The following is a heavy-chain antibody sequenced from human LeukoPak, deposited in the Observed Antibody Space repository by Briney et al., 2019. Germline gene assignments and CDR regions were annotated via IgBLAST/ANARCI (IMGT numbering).Heavy chain of an antibody. J-gene: IGHJ4*02. Sequence: PSETLSLTCTVSGGSISSSSYYWGWIRQPPGKGLEWIGSIYYSGSTYYNPSLKSRVTISVDTSKNQFSLKLSSVTAADTAVYYCARSDLVLLWFGDWGQGTLVTVSS. CDR2: IYYSGST. V-gene: IGHV4-39*01. CDR3: ARSDLVLLWFGD. CDR1: GGSISSSSYY. D-gene: IGHD3-10*01.